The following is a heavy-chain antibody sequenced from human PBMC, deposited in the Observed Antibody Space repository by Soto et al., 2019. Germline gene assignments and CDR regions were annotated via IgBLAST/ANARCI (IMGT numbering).Heavy chain of an antibody. Sequence: GESLKISCKGSGYSFTSYWIGWVRQMPGKGLEGMGIIYPGYSYTRYSPSFQGQVTISADKSISTAYLQWSRLKASDTDMYYCERRGGYCSSPSSSGHQFDTWGQGTLVTVSS. CDR2: IYPGYSYT. CDR3: ERRGGYCSSPSSSGHQFDT. CDR1: GYSFTSYW. D-gene: IGHD2-2*01. J-gene: IGHJ5*02. V-gene: IGHV5-51*01.